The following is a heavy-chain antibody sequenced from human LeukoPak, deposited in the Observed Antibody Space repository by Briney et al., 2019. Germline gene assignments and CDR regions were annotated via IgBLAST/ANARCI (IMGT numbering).Heavy chain of an antibody. Sequence: GRSLRLSCAASGLSFADSWMHWVRQAPGKGMVWVSRINNDGSDTRYADSVRGRFTIPRDTAKNTLYLQMNSLRAEDTAVYYCARISGLGMNEYYQHWGQGTLVTVPS. D-gene: IGHD3-16*01. J-gene: IGHJ1*01. V-gene: IGHV3-74*01. CDR1: GLSFADSW. CDR2: INNDGSDT. CDR3: ARISGLGMNEYYQH.